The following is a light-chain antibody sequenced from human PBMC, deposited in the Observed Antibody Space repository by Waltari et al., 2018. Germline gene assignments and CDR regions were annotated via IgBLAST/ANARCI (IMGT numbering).Light chain of an antibody. CDR1: QGISSY. Sequence: DIQLTQSPSFLSASVGDRVTIPCRASQGISSYLAWYQQKPGKAPELLIYGVSTLQIGVPTRFSGSGSGTEFTLTVSSLQPEDFATYYCLHLDNSRSEFTFGGGTKVEIK. CDR3: LHLDNSRSEFT. CDR2: GVS. V-gene: IGKV1-9*01. J-gene: IGKJ4*01.